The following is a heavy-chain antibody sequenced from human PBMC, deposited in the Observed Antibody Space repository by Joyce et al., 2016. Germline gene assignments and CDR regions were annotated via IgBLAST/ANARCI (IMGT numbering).Heavy chain of an antibody. Sequence: EVLLVESGGGLVQPGGSLRLSGLGSRFTLSSYSMNWVRQAPGKGLEWVSYISSSGSTIYYADSVKGRFTISRDNAKSSLYLQMNSLRDEDTAVYYCARGGGRYSSSSIFGWFDPWGQGTLVTVSS. V-gene: IGHV3-48*02. CDR1: RFTLSSYS. CDR3: ARGGGRYSSSSIFGWFDP. J-gene: IGHJ5*02. D-gene: IGHD6-13*01. CDR2: ISSSGSTI.